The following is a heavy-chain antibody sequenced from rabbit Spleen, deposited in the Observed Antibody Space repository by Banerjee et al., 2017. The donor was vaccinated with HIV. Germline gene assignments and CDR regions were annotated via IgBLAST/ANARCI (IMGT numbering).Heavy chain of an antibody. CDR1: GFSFSGAYY. Sequence: QSLEESGGDLVKPEGSLTLTCTASGFSFSGAYYMCWVRQAPGKGLEWIACIYTSSGVAYYASWAKGRFTISKTSSTAVTLQMTSLTAADTATYFCGGSGSIYSYATDLWGPGTLVTVS. CDR2: IYTSSGVA. V-gene: IGHV1S40*01. J-gene: IGHJ4*01. D-gene: IGHD6-1*01. CDR3: GGSGSIYSYATDL.